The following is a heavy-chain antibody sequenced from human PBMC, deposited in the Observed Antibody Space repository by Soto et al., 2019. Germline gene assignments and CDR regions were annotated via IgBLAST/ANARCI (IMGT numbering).Heavy chain of an antibody. CDR1: GYTFTGYY. CDR3: ATQRDYGDYGAFDY. V-gene: IGHV1-2*04. D-gene: IGHD4-17*01. J-gene: IGHJ4*02. Sequence: QVQLVQSGGEVKKPGASVKVSCKASGYTFTGYYMHWVRQAPGQGLEWMGWINPNSGGTNYAQKFQGWVTMTRDPSISTAYMEVSRLRSDDTAVYYCATQRDYGDYGAFDYWGQGTLVTVSS. CDR2: INPNSGGT.